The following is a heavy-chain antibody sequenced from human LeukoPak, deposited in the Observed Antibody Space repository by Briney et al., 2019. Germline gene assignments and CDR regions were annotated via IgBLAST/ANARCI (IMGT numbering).Heavy chain of an antibody. CDR2: IIPIFGTA. CDR3: ARRGTGGSTVTTYYYYYYMDV. CDR1: GYTFTSYG. D-gene: IGHD4-17*01. V-gene: IGHV1-69*05. Sequence: SVKVSCKASGYTFTSYGISWVRQAPGQGLEWMGGIIPIFGTANYAQKFQGTVTMTMETSINTAYMELSRLRSDDTAVYYCARRGTGGSTVTTYYYYYYMDVWGKGTTVTVSS. J-gene: IGHJ6*03.